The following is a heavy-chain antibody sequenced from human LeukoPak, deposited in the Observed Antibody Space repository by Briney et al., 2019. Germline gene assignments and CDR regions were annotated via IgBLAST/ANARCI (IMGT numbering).Heavy chain of an antibody. Sequence: PGKSLTLSCAASGITFDTYDMHWVRQAPGKGLEWVAVISYEGANKYYADSVKGRFTISRDNSKNTLFLNMNSPRTEDTAVYYWARVQYTSGWYGYFDCWGQGTLVTVSS. CDR1: GITFDTYD. V-gene: IGHV3-30-3*01. J-gene: IGHJ4*02. D-gene: IGHD6-19*01. CDR2: ISYEGANK. CDR3: ARVQYTSGWYGYFDC.